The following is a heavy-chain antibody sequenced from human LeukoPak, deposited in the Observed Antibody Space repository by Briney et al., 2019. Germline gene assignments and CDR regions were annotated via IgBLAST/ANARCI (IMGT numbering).Heavy chain of an antibody. CDR1: GFTISSYW. D-gene: IGHD3-22*01. J-gene: IGHJ4*02. CDR3: AREAYYDMEY. Sequence: PGGSLRLSCAASGFTISSYWMSWVRQAPGKGLEWVANIKQDGSEKYYVDSVKGRFTISRDNAKNSLYLQMNSLRAEDTAVYYCAREAYYDMEYWGQGTLVTVSS. V-gene: IGHV3-7*01. CDR2: IKQDGSEK.